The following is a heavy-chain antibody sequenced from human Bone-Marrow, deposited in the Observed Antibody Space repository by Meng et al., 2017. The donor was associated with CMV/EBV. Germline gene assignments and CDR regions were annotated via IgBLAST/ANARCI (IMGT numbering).Heavy chain of an antibody. Sequence: ASVKVSCKASGGTFSSYAISWVRQAPGQGLEWMGIINPSGGSTTYAQKFQGRVTVTRDTSTSTVYMELSSLRFDDTAVYYCAREPPTVSPNRDKLYYYGMDVWGQGTTVTVSS. CDR3: AREPPTVSPNRDKLYYYGMDV. V-gene: IGHV1-46*01. D-gene: IGHD4-11*01. CDR1: GGTFSSYA. CDR2: INPSGGST. J-gene: IGHJ6*02.